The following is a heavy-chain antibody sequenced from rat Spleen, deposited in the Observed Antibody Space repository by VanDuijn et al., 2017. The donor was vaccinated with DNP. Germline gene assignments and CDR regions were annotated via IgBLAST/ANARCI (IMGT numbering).Heavy chain of an antibody. Sequence: EVQLQESGPGLVKPSQSLSLTCSVTGYSITSNYWGWIRKFPGNKMEWMGYISYSGSTGYNPSLKSRISITRDTSKNQFFLQLNSVTTEDTATYYCARAYDGTYYSYFDNWGQGVMVTVSS. CDR3: ARAYDGTYYSYFDN. CDR1: GYSITSNY. J-gene: IGHJ2*01. D-gene: IGHD1-12*02. V-gene: IGHV3-1*01. CDR2: ISYSGST.